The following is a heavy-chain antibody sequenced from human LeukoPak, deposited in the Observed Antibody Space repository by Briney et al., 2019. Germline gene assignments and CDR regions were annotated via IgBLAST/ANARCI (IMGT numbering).Heavy chain of an antibody. D-gene: IGHD3-16*01. J-gene: IGHJ4*02. CDR1: GFKFSDYY. CDR3: ARDGGHYHSENHNNVNY. CDR2: ISGSGDNI. V-gene: IGHV3-11*01. Sequence: PGGSLRLSCAASGFKFSDYYMSWIRQAPGKGLEWISYISGSGDNIYYAGPVQGRFTISRDNSKNSLYLQLNSLTPEDTAVYFCARDGGHYHSENHNNVNYWGQGTLVTVSS.